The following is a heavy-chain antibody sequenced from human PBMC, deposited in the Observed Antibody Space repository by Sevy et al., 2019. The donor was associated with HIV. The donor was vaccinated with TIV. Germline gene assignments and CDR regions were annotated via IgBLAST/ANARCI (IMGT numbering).Heavy chain of an antibody. V-gene: IGHV1-2*02. CDR1: GYTFTGYY. J-gene: IGHJ4*02. CDR3: ARDPRYSSGWYEDY. CDR2: INPNSGGT. Sequence: ASVKVSCKASGYTFTGYYMHWVRQAPGQGLEWMGWINPNSGGTNYAQKFQGRVTMTRDTSISTAYMELSRLRSDDTAVYYCARDPRYSSGWYEDYWGQGTLVTVSS. D-gene: IGHD6-19*01.